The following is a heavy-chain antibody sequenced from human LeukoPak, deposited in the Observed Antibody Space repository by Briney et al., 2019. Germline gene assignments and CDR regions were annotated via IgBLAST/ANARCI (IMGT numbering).Heavy chain of an antibody. V-gene: IGHV4-4*02. D-gene: IGHD1-26*01. CDR3: ARHVGYGGSYGEFDI. J-gene: IGHJ3*02. CDR2: IYHSGST. CDR1: GGSISSSNW. Sequence: SETLSLTCAVSGGSISSSNWWSWVRQPPGKGLEWIGEIYHSGSTNYNPSLKSRVTISVDTSKNQFSLKLSSVTAADTAVFYCARHVGYGGSYGEFDIWGQGTMVTVSS.